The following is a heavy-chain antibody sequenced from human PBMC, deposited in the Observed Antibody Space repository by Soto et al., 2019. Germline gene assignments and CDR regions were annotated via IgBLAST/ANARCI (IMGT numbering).Heavy chain of an antibody. CDR3: ARDDDYGDNGLDY. V-gene: IGHV3-33*01. CDR2: ILDDGSDK. J-gene: IGHJ4*02. Sequence: QVKLVESGGGVVQPGRSLRLSCAASGFSYSSYGMHWVRQAPGKGLEWMAVILDDGSDKDYTDAVKGRFTISRDNSKNTLYLETNSLRAEDTAVYYCARDDDYGDNGLDYWGQGTLVTVSS. CDR1: GFSYSSYG. D-gene: IGHD4-17*01.